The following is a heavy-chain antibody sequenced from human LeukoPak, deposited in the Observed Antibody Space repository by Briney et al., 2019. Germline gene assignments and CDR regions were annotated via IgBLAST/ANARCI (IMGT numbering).Heavy chain of an antibody. V-gene: IGHV3-48*01. CDR2: ISSSSSTI. J-gene: IGHJ4*02. D-gene: IGHD3-22*01. Sequence: GGSLRLSCAASGFTFSSYSMNWVRQAPGKGLEWVSYISSSSSTIYYADSVKGRFTISRDNAKNSLYLQMSSLRPEDTAVYYCAEVLSKGGGYYLTDYWGQGTLVTVSS. CDR1: GFTFSSYS. CDR3: AEVLSKGGGYYLTDY.